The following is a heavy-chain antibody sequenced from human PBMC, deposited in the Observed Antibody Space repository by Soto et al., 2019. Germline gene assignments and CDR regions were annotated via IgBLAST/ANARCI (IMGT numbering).Heavy chain of an antibody. Sequence: SCAASGFTFSDYYMSWIRQAPGKGLEWVSYISSSSSYTNYADSVKGRFTISRDNAKNSLYLQMNSLRAEDTAVYYCARVSIAARRSAFDIWGQGTMVTVSS. D-gene: IGHD6-6*01. J-gene: IGHJ3*02. CDR3: ARVSIAARRSAFDI. CDR2: ISSSSSYT. V-gene: IGHV3-11*06. CDR1: GFTFSDYY.